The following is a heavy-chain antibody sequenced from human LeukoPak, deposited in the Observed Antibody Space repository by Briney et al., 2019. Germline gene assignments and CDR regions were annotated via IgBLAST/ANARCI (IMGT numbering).Heavy chain of an antibody. CDR1: GGSFSGYY. CDR3: ARVVGYSGYYYYYMDV. CDR2: INHSGST. Sequence: SETLTLTCAVYGGSFSGYYWSWIRQPPGKGLEWIGEINHSGSTNYNPSLKSRVTISVDTSKNQFSLKLSSVTAADTAVYYCARVVGYSGYYYYYMDVWGKGTTVTVSS. J-gene: IGHJ6*03. V-gene: IGHV4-34*01. D-gene: IGHD3-10*01.